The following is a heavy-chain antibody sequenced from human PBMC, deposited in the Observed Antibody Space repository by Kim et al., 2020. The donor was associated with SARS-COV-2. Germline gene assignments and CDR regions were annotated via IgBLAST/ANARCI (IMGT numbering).Heavy chain of an antibody. V-gene: IGHV3-30*01. CDR3: ARPRGTYCGGDCYPLDY. Sequence: VKGRLTISRDNSKNTLYLQMNSLRAEDTAVYYCARPRGTYCGGDCYPLDYWGQGTLVTVSS. J-gene: IGHJ4*02. D-gene: IGHD2-21*02.